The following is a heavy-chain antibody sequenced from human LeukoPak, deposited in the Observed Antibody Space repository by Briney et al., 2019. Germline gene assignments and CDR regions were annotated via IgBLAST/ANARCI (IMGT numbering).Heavy chain of an antibody. D-gene: IGHD6-19*01. CDR2: INHSGST. CDR1: GGSFSGYY. Sequence: SETLSLTCAVSGGSFSGYYWSWIRQPPGKGLEWIGEINHSGSTNYNPSLKSRVTISVDTSKNQFSLTLSSVTAADTAVYYCARGGKQWLNRYPPRIFDYWGQGTLVTVSS. J-gene: IGHJ4*02. V-gene: IGHV4-34*01. CDR3: ARGGKQWLNRYPPRIFDY.